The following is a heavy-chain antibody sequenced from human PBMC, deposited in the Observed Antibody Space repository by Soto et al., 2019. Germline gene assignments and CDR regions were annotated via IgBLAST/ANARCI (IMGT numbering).Heavy chain of an antibody. J-gene: IGHJ1*01. CDR1: GFTFSSYA. V-gene: IGHV3-23*01. Sequence: GGSLRLSCAASGFTFSSYAMSWVRQAPGKGLEWVSAISGSGGSTYYADSVKGRFTISRDNSKNTLYLQMNSLRAEDTAVYYCAKVYYDSSGYYYDTEYFQHWGQGTLVTVSS. CDR3: AKVYYDSSGYYYDTEYFQH. CDR2: ISGSGGST. D-gene: IGHD3-22*01.